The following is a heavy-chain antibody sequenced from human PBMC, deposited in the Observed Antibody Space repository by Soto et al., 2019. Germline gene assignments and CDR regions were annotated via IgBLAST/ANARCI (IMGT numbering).Heavy chain of an antibody. CDR1: GGSISSGDYY. CDR3: ARKPITIPRWFDP. CDR2: IYYSGST. V-gene: IGHV4-30-4*01. Sequence: QVKLQESGPGLVKPSQTLSLTCTVSGGSISSGDYYWSWIRQPPAQGLEWIGYIYYSGSTYYKPSLKSRVNRSVDTSKNQFSLKLSSVTAADTAVYYCARKPITIPRWFDPWGQGTLVTVAS. J-gene: IGHJ5*02. D-gene: IGHD3-3*01.